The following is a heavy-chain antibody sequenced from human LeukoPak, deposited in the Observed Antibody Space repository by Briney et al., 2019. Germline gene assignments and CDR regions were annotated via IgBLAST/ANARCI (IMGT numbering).Heavy chain of an antibody. CDR3: ARDVRVATTQYFDY. CDR2: IYYSGST. J-gene: IGHJ4*02. D-gene: IGHD5-12*01. Sequence: SETLSLTCTVSGGSISSGGYYWSWIRQHPETGLEWIGYIYYSGSTYYNPSLKSRVTMSVDTSKNQFSLKLSSVTAADTAVYYCARDVRVATTQYFDYWGQGTLVTVSS. CDR1: GGSISSGGYY. V-gene: IGHV4-31*03.